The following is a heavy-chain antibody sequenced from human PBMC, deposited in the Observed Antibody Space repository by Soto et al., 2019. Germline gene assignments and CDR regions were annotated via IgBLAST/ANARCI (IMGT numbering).Heavy chain of an antibody. D-gene: IGHD6-19*01. V-gene: IGHV6-1*01. CDR2: TYYRSKWYN. CDR3: ARAGYSSGWYLGYYYYGMDV. CDR1: GDSVSSNSAA. Sequence: SQTLSLTCAISGDSVSSNSAAWNWIRQCPSRGLEWLGRTYYRSKWYNDYAVSVKSRITINPDTSKNQFSLQLNSVTPEDTAVYYCARAGYSSGWYLGYYYYGMDVWGQGTTVTVSS. J-gene: IGHJ6*02.